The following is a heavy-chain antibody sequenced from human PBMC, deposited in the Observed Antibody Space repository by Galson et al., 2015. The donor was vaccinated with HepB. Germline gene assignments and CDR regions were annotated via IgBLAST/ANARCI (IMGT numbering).Heavy chain of an antibody. J-gene: IGHJ4*02. CDR3: TRVPSYGSGRFYFHY. V-gene: IGHV3-21*04. CDR2: ISSSSSYI. Sequence: SLRLSCAASGFTFSSYSMNWVRQAPGKGLEWVSSISSSSSYIYYADSVKGRFTISRDNGKNSLYLQMNSLRAEDTAIYYCTRVPSYGSGRFYFHYWGQGALVTVSS. CDR1: GFTFSSYS. D-gene: IGHD3-10*01.